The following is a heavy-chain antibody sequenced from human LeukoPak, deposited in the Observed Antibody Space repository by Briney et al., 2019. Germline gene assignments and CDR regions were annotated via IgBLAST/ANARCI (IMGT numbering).Heavy chain of an antibody. CDR2: IYYSGST. J-gene: IGHJ4*02. CDR1: GGSISSGDYY. Sequence: PSETLSLTCTVSGGSISSGDYYWSWIRQPPGRGLEWIGYIYYSGSTYYNPSLKSRVTISVDTSKNQFSLKLSSVTAADTAVYYCARDQGSGWYRYYFDHWGQGTLVTVSS. CDR3: ARDQGSGWYRYYFDH. D-gene: IGHD6-19*01. V-gene: IGHV4-30-4*01.